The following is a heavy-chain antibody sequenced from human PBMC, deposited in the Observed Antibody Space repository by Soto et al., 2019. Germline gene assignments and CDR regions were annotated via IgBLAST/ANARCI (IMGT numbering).Heavy chain of an antibody. CDR2: ISGSGGST. CDR1: GFTFSSYA. V-gene: IGHV3-23*01. D-gene: IGHD6-19*01. CDR3: AKDMRQWLVSDFDY. Sequence: VGSLRLSCAASGFTFSSYAMSWVRQAPGKGLEWVSAISGSGGSTYYADSVKGRFTISRDNSKNTLYLQMNSLRAEDTAVYYCAKDMRQWLVSDFDYWGQGTLVTVSS. J-gene: IGHJ4*02.